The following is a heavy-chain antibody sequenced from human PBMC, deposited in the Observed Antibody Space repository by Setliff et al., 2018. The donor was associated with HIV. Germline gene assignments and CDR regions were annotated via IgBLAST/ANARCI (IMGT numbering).Heavy chain of an antibody. V-gene: IGHV3-48*04. Sequence: PGGSLRLSCAASGFNFKTYGMTWVRQAPGKGLDWVAHIGSSNHGIHYTASVQGRFTVSRDNANNLLFLQMNNLRAEDTAVYYCARAHDNHDSSGYSHDSWGQGSLVTVSS. D-gene: IGHD3-22*01. J-gene: IGHJ4*02. CDR2: IGSSNHGI. CDR3: ARAHDNHDSSGYSHDS. CDR1: GFNFKTYG.